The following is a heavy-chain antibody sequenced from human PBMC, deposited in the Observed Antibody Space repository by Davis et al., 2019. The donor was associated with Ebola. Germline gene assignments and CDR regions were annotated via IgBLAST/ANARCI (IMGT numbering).Heavy chain of an antibody. V-gene: IGHV3-30*18. D-gene: IGHD6-13*01. CDR2: ISDDGNRN. Sequence: GESLKISCAASGFTFSSYCMHWVRQAPGKGLEWVALISDDGNRNHYADSVKGRFTISRDNSKNTLYLQMSSLRPEDTAMYYCAKSRAAGPRGGNWFDPWGQGTLVTVSS. J-gene: IGHJ5*02. CDR1: GFTFSSYC. CDR3: AKSRAAGPRGGNWFDP.